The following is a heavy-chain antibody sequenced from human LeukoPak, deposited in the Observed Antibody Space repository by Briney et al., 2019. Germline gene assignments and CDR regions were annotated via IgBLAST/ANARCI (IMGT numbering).Heavy chain of an antibody. CDR1: GYSFTSYW. Sequence: GESLKISCQASGYSFTSYWIGWVRQMPGKGLEWMGIIYPGDSDTRYSPSFQGQVTISADKSISTAYLQWSSLEASDTAMYYCARHIAALRVNDYWGQGTLVTVSS. V-gene: IGHV5-51*01. CDR3: ARHIAALRVNDY. CDR2: IYPGDSDT. J-gene: IGHJ4*02. D-gene: IGHD6-13*01.